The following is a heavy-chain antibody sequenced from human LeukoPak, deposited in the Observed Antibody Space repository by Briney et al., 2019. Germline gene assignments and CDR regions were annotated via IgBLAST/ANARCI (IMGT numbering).Heavy chain of an antibody. CDR2: ISYDGSNK. CDR1: GFTFSSHA. Sequence: GGSLRLSCAASGFTFSSHAMHWVRQTPGKGLEWVAVISYDGSNKYYADSVKGRFTISRDNSKNTLYLQMNSLRAEDTAVYYCAREAVAGTYYFDYWGQGTLVTVSS. CDR3: AREAVAGTYYFDY. V-gene: IGHV3-30*04. D-gene: IGHD6-19*01. J-gene: IGHJ4*02.